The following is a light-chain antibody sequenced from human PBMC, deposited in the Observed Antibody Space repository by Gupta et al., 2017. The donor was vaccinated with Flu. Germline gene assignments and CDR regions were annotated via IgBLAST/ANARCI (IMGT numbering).Light chain of an antibody. CDR2: EDS. V-gene: IGLV3-10*01. Sequence: GQTTRITCSGDAGAKKYVYCDQQKSGQALLLIIYEDSKRPAETSGRFTGSSAGTMATVTISGAQGEDESDYHCYSTDVSGNHVLGGGTKVTVL. CDR1: AGAKKY. J-gene: IGLJ2*01. CDR3: YSTDVSGNHV.